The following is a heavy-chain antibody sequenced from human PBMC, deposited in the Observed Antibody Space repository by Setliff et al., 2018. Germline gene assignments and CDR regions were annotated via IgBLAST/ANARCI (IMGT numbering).Heavy chain of an antibody. CDR2: LKPGDSGI. D-gene: IGHD3-22*01. J-gene: IGHJ4*02. Sequence: GESLKISCQGSGYTFTNYWIGWVRQMPGKGLEWMGILKPGDSGIRYSPSFQGQVTLSADTSIATAYLHWTSLKASDTAMYYCVRHPYYDSSGYYSYFDNGGQGALVTVSS. CDR3: VRHPYYDSSGYYSYFDN. V-gene: IGHV5-51*01. CDR1: GYTFTNYW.